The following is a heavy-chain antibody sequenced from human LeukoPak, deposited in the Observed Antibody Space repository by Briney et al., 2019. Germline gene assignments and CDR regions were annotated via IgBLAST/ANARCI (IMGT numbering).Heavy chain of an antibody. CDR1: GGTFSSYA. D-gene: IGHD2-15*01. CDR2: IIPIFGTA. V-gene: IGHV1-69*13. Sequence: SVKVSCKASGGTFSSYAISWVRQAPGQGLEWMGGIIPIFGTANYAQKFQGRVTITADESTSTAYMELSSLRSEDTAVYYCARDKGYCSGGSCYFSYNDYWGQGTLVTVSS. CDR3: ARDKGYCSGGSCYFSYNDY. J-gene: IGHJ4*02.